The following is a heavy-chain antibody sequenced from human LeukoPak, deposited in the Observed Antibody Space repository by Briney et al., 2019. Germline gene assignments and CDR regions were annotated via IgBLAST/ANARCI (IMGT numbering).Heavy chain of an antibody. CDR2: INRNGGST. CDR3: ARGSWVYYMDV. Sequence: GGSLRLSCAASGFTFDDYDMSWVRQAPGKGLEWVSGINRNGGSTGYADSVKGRLTISRDNPKNSLYLQMNSLRADDTALYHCARGSWVYYMDVWGKGTTVTVSS. V-gene: IGHV3-20*01. J-gene: IGHJ6*03. CDR1: GFTFDDYD. D-gene: IGHD6-13*01.